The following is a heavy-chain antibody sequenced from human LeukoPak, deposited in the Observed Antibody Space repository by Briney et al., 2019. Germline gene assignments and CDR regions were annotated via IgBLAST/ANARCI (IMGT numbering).Heavy chain of an antibody. V-gene: IGHV4-38-2*02. J-gene: IGHJ5*02. CDR3: ARDPRWLTPDCTSTSCYENYFDP. CDR2: IYHSGSS. CDR1: GYSISSGYQ. Sequence: SETLSLTCGVSGYSISSGYQWAWIRQSPGQGLEWIGSIYHSGSSHYNPSLKSRVTISVETSKNQFSLNMYSVTAADTAVYYCARDPRWLTPDCTSTSCYENYFDPWGQGTLVTVSS. D-gene: IGHD2-2*01.